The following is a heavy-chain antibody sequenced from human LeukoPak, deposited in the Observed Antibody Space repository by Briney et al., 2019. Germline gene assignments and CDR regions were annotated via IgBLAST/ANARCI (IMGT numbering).Heavy chain of an antibody. D-gene: IGHD6-13*01. CDR3: ARDPTAAGKGAWFDP. V-gene: IGHV4-30-2*01. CDR2: IYHSGST. Sequence: SETLSLTCAVSGGSNSSGGYSWSWIRQPPGKGLEWIGYIYHSGSTYYNPSLKGRVTISVDTSKNQFSLKLSSVAAADTAVYYCARDPTAAGKGAWFDPWGQGTLVTVSS. J-gene: IGHJ5*02. CDR1: GGSNSSGGYS.